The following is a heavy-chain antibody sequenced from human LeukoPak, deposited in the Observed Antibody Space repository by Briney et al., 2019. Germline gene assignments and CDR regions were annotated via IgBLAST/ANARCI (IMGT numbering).Heavy chain of an antibody. CDR1: GYTLSGYY. V-gene: IGHV1-2*02. CDR3: ARDRIQLWPSTTDY. CDR2: INPNSGGT. J-gene: IGHJ4*02. Sequence: ASVKVSCKASGYTLSGYYMHWVRQAPGQGLEWMGWINPNSGGTNYAQKFQGRVTMTRDTSTSTVYMELSSLRSEDTAVYYCARDRIQLWPSTTDYWGQGTLVTVSS. D-gene: IGHD5-18*01.